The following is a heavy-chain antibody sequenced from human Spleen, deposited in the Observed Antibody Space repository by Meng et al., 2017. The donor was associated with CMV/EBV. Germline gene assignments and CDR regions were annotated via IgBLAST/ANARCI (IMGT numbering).Heavy chain of an antibody. Sequence: ETLSLTCAASGFTFSSYSMNWVRQAPGKGLEWVSSINSNNAYIYYADSVKGRFTISRDNAKNSLYLQMNSLRAEDTAVYYCARDKRQWLAPGAFDAFDLWGQGTMVTVSS. CDR3: ARDKRQWLAPGAFDAFDL. D-gene: IGHD6-19*01. CDR1: GFTFSSYS. J-gene: IGHJ3*01. CDR2: INSNNAYI. V-gene: IGHV3-21*01.